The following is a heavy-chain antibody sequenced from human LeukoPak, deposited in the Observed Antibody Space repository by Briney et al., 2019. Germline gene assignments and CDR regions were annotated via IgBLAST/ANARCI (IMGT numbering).Heavy chain of an antibody. Sequence: SETLSLTCTVSRGSISTYYWSWIRQPPGKGLEWIGYISYTGITNYNPSIKSRLTISVDTSKNQFSLKLSSVTAADTAVYYCARVGSYNFDYWGQGTLVTVSS. CDR2: ISYTGIT. CDR1: RGSISTYY. V-gene: IGHV4-59*01. J-gene: IGHJ4*02. CDR3: ARVGSYNFDY. D-gene: IGHD1-26*01.